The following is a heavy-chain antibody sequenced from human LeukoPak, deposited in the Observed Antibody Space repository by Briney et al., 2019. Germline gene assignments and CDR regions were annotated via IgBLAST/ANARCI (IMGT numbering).Heavy chain of an antibody. CDR1: GGTFSSYA. Sequence: GASVKVSCKASGGTFSSYAISWVRQAPGQGLEWMGRIIPILGIANYAQKFQGRVTITADKSTSTAYMELSSLRSEDTAVYYCARSGYSGYDPYYYYGMDVWDQGTTVTVS. V-gene: IGHV1-69*04. J-gene: IGHJ6*02. D-gene: IGHD5-12*01. CDR2: IIPILGIA. CDR3: ARSGYSGYDPYYYYGMDV.